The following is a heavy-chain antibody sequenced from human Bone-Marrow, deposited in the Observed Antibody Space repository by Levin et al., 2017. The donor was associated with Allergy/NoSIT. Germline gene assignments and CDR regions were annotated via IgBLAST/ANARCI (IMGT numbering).Heavy chain of an antibody. CDR2: ITGTRIHM. CDR1: GFTFSGYT. D-gene: IGHD2-15*01. CDR3: ARDSWVVVATTGV. J-gene: IGHJ6*02. V-gene: IGHV3-21*04. Sequence: GGSLRLSCAASGFTFSGYTLTWVRQAPGKGLEWVSSITGTRIHMYYADSVKGRFTISRDNDKSTVYLQMNSLRAEDTAVYYCARDSWVVVATTGVWGQGTTVTVSS.